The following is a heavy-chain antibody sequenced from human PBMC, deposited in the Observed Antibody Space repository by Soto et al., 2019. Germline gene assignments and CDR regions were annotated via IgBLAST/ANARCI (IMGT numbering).Heavy chain of an antibody. V-gene: IGHV1-69*02. CDR2: IIPILGIA. D-gene: IGHD2-15*01. J-gene: IGHJ3*02. CDR3: ARGYCSGGSCYSFSDAFDI. CDR1: GGTFSSYT. Sequence: GASVKVSCKASGGTFSSYTISWVRQAPGQGLEWMGRIIPILGIANYAQKFQGRVTITADKSTSTAYMELSSLRSEDTAVYYCARGYCSGGSCYSFSDAFDIWGQGTMVTVSS.